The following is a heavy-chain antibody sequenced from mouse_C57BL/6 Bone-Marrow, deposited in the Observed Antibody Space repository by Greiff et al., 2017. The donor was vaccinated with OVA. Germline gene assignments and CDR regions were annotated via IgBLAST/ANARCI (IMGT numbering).Heavy chain of an antibody. Sequence: EVKLVESGGDLVKPGGSLKLSCAASGFTFSSYGMSWVRQTPDQRLEWVATISSGGSYTYYPDSVKGRFTISRDNAKNTLYLQMSSLKSEDTAMYYGARPGTGFDVWGTGTTVTVSS. CDR3: ARPGTGFDV. V-gene: IGHV5-6*01. D-gene: IGHD3-1*01. CDR1: GFTFSSYG. J-gene: IGHJ1*03. CDR2: ISSGGSYT.